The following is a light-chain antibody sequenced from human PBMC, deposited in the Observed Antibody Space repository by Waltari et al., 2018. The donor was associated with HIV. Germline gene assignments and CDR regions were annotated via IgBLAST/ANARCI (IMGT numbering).Light chain of an antibody. CDR2: DFS. CDR3: SSYTSSSVYV. CDR1: SSDVGGYNY. J-gene: IGLJ1*01. Sequence: QSALTQPASVSGSPGQSITISCTGTSSDVGGYNYVSLYQQHPGKAPKLMIYDFSKRPSGVSNRFSGSKSGNTASLTISGLQAEDEADYYCSSYTSSSVYVFGTGTKVTVL. V-gene: IGLV2-14*01.